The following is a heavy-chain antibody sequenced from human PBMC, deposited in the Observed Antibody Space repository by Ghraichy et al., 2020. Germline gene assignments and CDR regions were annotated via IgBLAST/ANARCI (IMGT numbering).Heavy chain of an antibody. J-gene: IGHJ5*02. CDR1: GGSFSGYY. D-gene: IGHD2-21*02. CDR2: INHSGST. V-gene: IGHV4-34*01. Sequence: SETLSLTCAVYGGSFSGYYWSWIRQPPGKGLEWIGEINHSGSTNYNPSLKSRVTISLDTSKNQFSLKLSSVTAADTAVYYCSRGVTDDHWGQGTLVTVSS. CDR3: SRGVTDDH.